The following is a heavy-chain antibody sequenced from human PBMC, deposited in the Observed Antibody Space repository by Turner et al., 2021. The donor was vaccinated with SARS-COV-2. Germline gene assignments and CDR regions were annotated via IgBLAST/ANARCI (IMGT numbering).Heavy chain of an antibody. Sequence: EVQLVVSGEGLVTPGGSLRLSCSASVFTFSSYSMNWVRQAPGKGLEWVSSISSSSSFIYYPDSVKGRFTISRDNAKNSLYLQMNSLRAEDTAVYYCARAEEHSREWLVPKIPFDIWGQGTMVTVSS. CDR3: ARAEEHSREWLVPKIPFDI. CDR1: VFTFSSYS. D-gene: IGHD6-19*01. V-gene: IGHV3-21*01. CDR2: ISSSSSFI. J-gene: IGHJ3*02.